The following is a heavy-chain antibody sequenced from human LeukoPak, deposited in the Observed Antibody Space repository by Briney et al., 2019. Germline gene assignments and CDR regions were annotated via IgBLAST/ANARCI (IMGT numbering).Heavy chain of an antibody. CDR3: AKGNDWGYRAFDI. CDR1: GFTFSSYG. CDR2: IWYDGSNK. V-gene: IGHV3-33*06. J-gene: IGHJ3*02. D-gene: IGHD3-16*02. Sequence: GGSLRLSCAASGFTFSSYGMHWVRQAPSKGLEWVAVIWYDGSNKYYADSVKGRFTISRDNSKNTLYLQMSSLRAEDTAVYYCAKGNDWGYRAFDIWGQGTMVTVSS.